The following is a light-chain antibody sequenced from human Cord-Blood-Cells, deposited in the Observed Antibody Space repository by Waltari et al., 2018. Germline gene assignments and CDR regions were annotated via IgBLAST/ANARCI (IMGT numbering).Light chain of an antibody. J-gene: IGKJ2*01. V-gene: IGKV1-39*01. CDR2: AAS. CDR3: QQSYSTPYT. Sequence: DIQMTQSPSSLSASVGDRVTITCQASQDISSYLNWYQQKPGKAPKLLIYAASSLQSGVPSRFSGSGSGTDFTLTISSLQPEDFATYYCQQSYSTPYTFGQGTKLEIK. CDR1: QDISSY.